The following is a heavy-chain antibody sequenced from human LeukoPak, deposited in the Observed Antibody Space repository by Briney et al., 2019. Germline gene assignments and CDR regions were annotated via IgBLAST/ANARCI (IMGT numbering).Heavy chain of an antibody. V-gene: IGHV4-59*02. Sequence: SETLSLTCTVSGDSASAFYWSWLRQSPGTALEWIGFIHYPASTAYNPSLKSRVTISLETSRNQLSLMLTSLTPADTAMYDCARGSSDVYWYLDVWGRGTLVTVSS. CDR3: ARGSSDVYWYLDV. CDR1: GDSASAFY. J-gene: IGHJ2*01. CDR2: IHYPAST. D-gene: IGHD6-19*01.